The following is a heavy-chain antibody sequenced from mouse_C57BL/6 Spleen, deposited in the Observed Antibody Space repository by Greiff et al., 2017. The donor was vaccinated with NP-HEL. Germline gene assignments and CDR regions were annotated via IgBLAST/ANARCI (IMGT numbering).Heavy chain of an antibody. CDR3: AREDPRQLRPYFDY. V-gene: IGHV1-53*01. Sequence: VQLQQPGTELVKPGASVKLSCKASGYTFTSYWMHWVQQRPGQGLAWIGNINPSNGGTNYNEKFKSKATLTVDKSSSTAYMQLSSLTSEDSAVYYCAREDPRQLRPYFDYWGQGTTLTVSS. CDR2: INPSNGGT. CDR1: GYTFTSYW. D-gene: IGHD3-2*02. J-gene: IGHJ2*01.